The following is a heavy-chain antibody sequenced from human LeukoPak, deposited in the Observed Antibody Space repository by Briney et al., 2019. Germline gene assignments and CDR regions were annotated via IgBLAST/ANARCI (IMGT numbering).Heavy chain of an antibody. CDR1: GFTFSSYG. Sequence: GRSLRLSCAASGFTFSSYGMHWVRQAPGKGLERVAVISYDGSNKYYADSVKGRFTISRDNSKNALYLQMNSLRAEDTAVYYCAKGLAGSSKTGIDYWGQGTLVTVSS. CDR3: AKGLAGSSKTGIDY. V-gene: IGHV3-30*18. J-gene: IGHJ4*02. CDR2: ISYDGSNK. D-gene: IGHD6-6*01.